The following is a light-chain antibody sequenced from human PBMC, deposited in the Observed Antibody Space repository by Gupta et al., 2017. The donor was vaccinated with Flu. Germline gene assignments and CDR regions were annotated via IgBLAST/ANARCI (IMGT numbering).Light chain of an antibody. J-gene: IGKJ4*01. Sequence: GSLPLSPGERATLSFMASHSFNRYYLAWYQQRPGQAPRLLIYGASSCATGIPDRFSGSASGTDFTLTISRLEPEDFAVYYCQQYSGSPTTFGGGTRLEMK. V-gene: IGKV3-20*01. CDR3: QQYSGSPTT. CDR2: GAS. CDR1: HSFNRYY.